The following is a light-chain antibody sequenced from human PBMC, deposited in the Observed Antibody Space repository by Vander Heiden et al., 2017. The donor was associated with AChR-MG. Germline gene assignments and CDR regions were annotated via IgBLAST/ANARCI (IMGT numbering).Light chain of an antibody. CDR2: DVR. Sequence: SALTHPASVSGSPGQSITIPCTGTSSDVGGYNYGTWYQQYSGKAPKLIIDDVRKRPSGVSIRFSGSKSGNTASLTSAGLRAEDEADYFCSSYANSSPWVFGAGTKLTVL. J-gene: IGLJ3*02. CDR3: SSYANSSPWV. CDR1: SSDVGGYNY. V-gene: IGLV2-14*01.